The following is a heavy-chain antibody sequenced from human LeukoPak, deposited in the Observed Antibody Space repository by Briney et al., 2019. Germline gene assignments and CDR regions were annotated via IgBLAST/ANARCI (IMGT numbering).Heavy chain of an antibody. CDR1: GGSISSYY. J-gene: IGHJ4*02. CDR3: ARCSSGCDY. D-gene: IGHD6-19*01. CDR2: IYYSGST. V-gene: IGHV4-59*01. Sequence: SETLSLTCSVSGGSISSYYWSWIRQPPGKGLEWIGYIYYSGSTNYNPSLKSRVTISVDTSKNQFSLKLSSVTAADTAVYYCARCSSGCDYWGQGTLVTVSS.